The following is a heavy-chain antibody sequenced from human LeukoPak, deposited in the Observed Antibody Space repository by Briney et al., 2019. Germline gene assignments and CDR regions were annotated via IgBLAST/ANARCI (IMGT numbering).Heavy chain of an antibody. V-gene: IGHV1-46*01. J-gene: IGHJ5*02. CDR2: INPSGGST. D-gene: IGHD3-10*01. CDR3: ARSPSYGSGSPGWFDP. Sequence: ASVKVSCKASGYTFTSYYMHWVRQAPGQGLEWMGIINPSGGSTSYAQKFRGRVTMTRDTSTSTVYMELSSLRSEDTAVYYCARSPSYGSGSPGWFDPWGQGTLVTVSS. CDR1: GYTFTSYY.